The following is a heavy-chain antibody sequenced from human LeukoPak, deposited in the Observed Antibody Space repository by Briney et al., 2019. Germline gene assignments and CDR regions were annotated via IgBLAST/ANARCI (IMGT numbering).Heavy chain of an antibody. CDR3: AREGGLYRPLDY. V-gene: IGHV4-4*02. CDR2: VNLQGST. Sequence: SGTLSLTCGVSGGSNSNTNWRTWVRQPPGKGLEWIGEVNLQGSTNYNPSLKSRVAISVDKSENHISLKLTSVTAADTAVYYCAREGGLYRPLDYSGQGTLVTVAS. CDR1: GGSNSNTNW. J-gene: IGHJ4*02.